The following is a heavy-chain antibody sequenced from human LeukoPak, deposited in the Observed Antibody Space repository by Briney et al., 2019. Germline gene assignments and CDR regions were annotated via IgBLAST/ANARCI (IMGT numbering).Heavy chain of an antibody. D-gene: IGHD2-8*01. V-gene: IGHV4-4*07. CDR1: GGSISSYY. CDR2: IYTSGST. CDR3: ARDSRYCTNGVCYSRPFDY. J-gene: IGHJ4*02. Sequence: SETLSLTCTVSGGSISSYYWSWIRQPAGKGLEWIGRIYTSGSTNYNPSLKSRVTMSVDTSKNRFSLKLSSVTAADTAVYYCARDSRYCTNGVCYSRPFDYWGQGTLVTVSS.